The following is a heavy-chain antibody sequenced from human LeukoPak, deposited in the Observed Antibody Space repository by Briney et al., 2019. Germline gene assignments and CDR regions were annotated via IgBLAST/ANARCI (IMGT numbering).Heavy chain of an antibody. V-gene: IGHV3-21*01. CDR3: ARLSLTRGYSGYLDY. D-gene: IGHD5-12*01. Sequence: GGSLRLSCAASGFTFSSYSMNWVRQAPGKGLEWVSSISSSSSYIHYADSVKGRFTISRDNAKNSLYLQMNSLRAEDTAVYYCARLSLTRGYSGYLDYWGQGTLVTVSS. CDR2: ISSSSSYI. CDR1: GFTFSSYS. J-gene: IGHJ4*02.